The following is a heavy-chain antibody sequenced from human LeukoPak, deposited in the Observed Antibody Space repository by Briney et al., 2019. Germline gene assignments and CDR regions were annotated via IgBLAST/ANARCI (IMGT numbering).Heavy chain of an antibody. CDR2: INPNSSAT. J-gene: IGHJ4*02. CDR3: AREQWAYRSYYDSSGYHDY. Sequence: ASVKVSCKASGFDFRDYFIHWVRQAPGQGLEWMGWINPNSSATNYAQKFRGRVTMTRDTSISTAYMELTSLRSDDTAVYYCAREQWAYRSYYDSSGYHDYWGQGTLVTVSS. V-gene: IGHV1-2*02. CDR1: GFDFRDYF. D-gene: IGHD3-22*01.